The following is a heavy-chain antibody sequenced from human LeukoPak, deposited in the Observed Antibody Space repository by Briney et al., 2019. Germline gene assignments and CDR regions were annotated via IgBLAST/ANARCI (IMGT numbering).Heavy chain of an antibody. CDR2: INPNSGGT. V-gene: IGHV1-2*02. Sequence: ASVTVSCKASGYTFTGYYMHWVRQAPGQGLEWMGWINPNSGGTNYAQKFQGRVTMTRDTSISTAYMELSRLRSDDTAVYYCARELRITMVRGDFDYWGQGTLLTVSS. CDR3: ARELRITMVRGDFDY. CDR1: GYTFTGYY. J-gene: IGHJ4*02. D-gene: IGHD3-10*01.